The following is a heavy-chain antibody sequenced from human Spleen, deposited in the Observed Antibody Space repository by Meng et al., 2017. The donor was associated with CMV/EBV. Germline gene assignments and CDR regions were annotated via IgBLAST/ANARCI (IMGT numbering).Heavy chain of an antibody. D-gene: IGHD3-3*01. CDR3: AKDLTSGDITIFGVVIMGYGMDV. CDR2: ISWNSGSI. CDR1: GFTFDDYA. Sequence: SLKISCAASGFTFDDYAMHWVRQAPGKGLEWVSCISWNSGSIGYADSVKGRFTISRDNAKNSLYLQMNSLRTEDTALYYCAKDLTSGDITIFGVVIMGYGMDVWGQGTTVTVSS. V-gene: IGHV3-9*01. J-gene: IGHJ6*02.